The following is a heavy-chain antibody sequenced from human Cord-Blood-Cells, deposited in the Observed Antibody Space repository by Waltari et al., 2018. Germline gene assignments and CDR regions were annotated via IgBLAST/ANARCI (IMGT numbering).Heavy chain of an antibody. Sequence: EVTLLESGGGLVQHGGSLRLSCAASGLPFSSYAMSWVPQALGQGLEWVSAISGSGGSTYYADSVKGRFTISRDNSKNTLYLQMNSLRAEDTAVYYCAKDGGVYCSGGSCYFDYWGQGTLVTVSS. D-gene: IGHD2-15*01. J-gene: IGHJ4*02. CDR3: AKDGGVYCSGGSCYFDY. CDR1: GLPFSSYA. V-gene: IGHV3-23*01. CDR2: ISGSGGST.